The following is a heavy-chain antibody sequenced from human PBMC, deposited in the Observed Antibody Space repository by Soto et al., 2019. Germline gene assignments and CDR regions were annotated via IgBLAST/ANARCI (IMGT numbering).Heavy chain of an antibody. CDR1: GFTLSSYW. Sequence: GGSLRLSCAASGFTLSSYWMSWVRQAPGKGLEWVANIKQDGSEKYYVDSVKGQFTISRDNAKNSLYLQMNSLRAEDTAVYYCARGLGYQIWGQGTMVTVSS. D-gene: IGHD5-18*01. CDR3: ARGLGYQI. V-gene: IGHV3-7*01. CDR2: IKQDGSEK. J-gene: IGHJ3*02.